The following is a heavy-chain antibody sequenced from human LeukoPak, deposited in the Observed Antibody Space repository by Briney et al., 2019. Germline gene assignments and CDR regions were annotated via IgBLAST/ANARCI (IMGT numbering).Heavy chain of an antibody. CDR1: GYTFTSYY. D-gene: IGHD5-12*01. CDR3: ARGGYSGYDFSDY. J-gene: IGHJ4*02. CDR2: INPNSGGT. V-gene: IGHV1-2*06. Sequence: ASVKVSCKASGYTFTSYYMHWVRQTPGQGLEWMGRINPNSGGTNYAQKFQGRVTMTRDTSISTAYMELSRLRSDDTAVYYCARGGYSGYDFSDYWGQGTLVTVSS.